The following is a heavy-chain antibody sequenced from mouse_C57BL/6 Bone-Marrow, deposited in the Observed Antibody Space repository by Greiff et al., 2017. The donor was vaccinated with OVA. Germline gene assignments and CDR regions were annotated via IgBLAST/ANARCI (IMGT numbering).Heavy chain of an antibody. J-gene: IGHJ1*03. CDR3: ALYYGSPYWYFDV. D-gene: IGHD1-1*01. V-gene: IGHV1-64*01. CDR2: IHPNSGST. Sequence: QVQLQQPGAELVKPGASVKLSCKASGYTFTSYWMHWVKQRPGQGLEWIGMIHPNSGSTNYNEKFKSKATLTVDKSSSTAYMQLSSLTSEDSAVYYGALYYGSPYWYFDVWGTGTTVTVSS. CDR1: GYTFTSYW.